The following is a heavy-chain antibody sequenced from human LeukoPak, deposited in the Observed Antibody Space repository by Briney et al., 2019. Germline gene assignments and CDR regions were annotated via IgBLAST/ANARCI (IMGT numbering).Heavy chain of an antibody. J-gene: IGHJ4*02. Sequence: GGSLRLSCAASGFSFISYGMHWVRQAPGKRLEWVGVISDDGRNKKYADSVKGRFTISRDNSKDTLYLQMNSLRDKDTAVYYCAKRPSDYGDYVTYFDYWGQGTLVTVSS. D-gene: IGHD4-17*01. CDR2: ISDDGRNK. CDR1: GFSFISYG. CDR3: AKRPSDYGDYVTYFDY. V-gene: IGHV3-30*18.